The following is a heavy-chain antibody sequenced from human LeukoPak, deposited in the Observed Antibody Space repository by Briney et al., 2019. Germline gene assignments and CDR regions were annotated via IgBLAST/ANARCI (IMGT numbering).Heavy chain of an antibody. V-gene: IGHV1-2*02. J-gene: IGHJ4*02. D-gene: IGHD6-19*01. CDR2: INPNSGGT. Sequence: ASVKVSCTASGYTFTGYYMHWVRQAPGQGLEWMGWINPNSGGTNYAQKFQGRVTMTRDTSISTAYMELSRLRSDDTAVYYCARGPSSGWSNFPHNWGQGTLVTVSS. CDR3: ARGPSSGWSNFPHN. CDR1: GYTFTGYY.